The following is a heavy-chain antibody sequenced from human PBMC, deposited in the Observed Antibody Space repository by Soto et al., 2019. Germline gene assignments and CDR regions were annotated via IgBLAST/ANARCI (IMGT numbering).Heavy chain of an antibody. CDR3: ARSYSGSYFDY. V-gene: IGHV4-39*01. J-gene: IGHJ4*02. Sequence: SVTLSLTCTFSGGSISSSSYYWAWIRQPPGKGLEWIGNIFYSGSIYYNPSLKSRVIISVDTSKNQFSLKLCSVTAADTAVYYCARSYSGSYFDYWGQGTLVTVSS. CDR1: GGSISSSSYY. CDR2: IFYSGSI. D-gene: IGHD1-26*01.